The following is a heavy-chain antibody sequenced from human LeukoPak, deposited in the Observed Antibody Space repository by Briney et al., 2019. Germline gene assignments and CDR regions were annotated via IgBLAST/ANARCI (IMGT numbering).Heavy chain of an antibody. V-gene: IGHV1-69*04. J-gene: IGHJ5*02. Sequence: SVKVSCKASGYTFTGYYMHWVRQAPGQGLEWMGRIIPILGIANYAQKFQGRVTITADKSTSTAYMELSSLRSEDTAVYYCARGAHSSSWYDNWFDPWGQGTLVTVSS. D-gene: IGHD6-13*01. CDR3: ARGAHSSSWYDNWFDP. CDR2: IIPILGIA. CDR1: GYTFTGYY.